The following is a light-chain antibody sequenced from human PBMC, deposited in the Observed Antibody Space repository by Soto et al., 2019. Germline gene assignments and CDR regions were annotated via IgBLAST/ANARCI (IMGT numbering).Light chain of an antibody. CDR2: EGS. Sequence: QSALTQPASVSGSTGQSITISCTGTSSDVGSYNLVSWYQQHTDKAPKLMIYEGSKRPSGVSNRFSGSKYGNTASLTISGLQAEDEADYYCCSYAGSSSYVFGTGTKVTVL. J-gene: IGLJ1*01. V-gene: IGLV2-23*01. CDR1: SSDVGSYNL. CDR3: CSYAGSSSYV.